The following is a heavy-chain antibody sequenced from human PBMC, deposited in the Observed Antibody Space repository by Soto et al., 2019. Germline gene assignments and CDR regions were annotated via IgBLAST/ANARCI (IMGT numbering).Heavy chain of an antibody. CDR1: GYTFTNYG. V-gene: IGHV1-18*04. CDR2: ISADNGNT. CDR3: ARGYCSGGSCYGSVSFDY. Sequence: QVQLVQSGAEEKKPGASVKVSCKASGYTFTNYGISWVRQAPGQGLEWMGWISADNGNTNYAQKLQGRVTMTTDTSTSTAYMELRSLRSDDTAVYYCARGYCSGGSCYGSVSFDYWGQGTLVTVSS. D-gene: IGHD2-15*01. J-gene: IGHJ4*02.